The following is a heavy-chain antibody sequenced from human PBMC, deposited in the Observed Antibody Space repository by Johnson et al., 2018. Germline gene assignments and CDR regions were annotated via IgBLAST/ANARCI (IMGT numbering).Heavy chain of an antibody. V-gene: IGHV3-73*02. CDR3: SRRRDYSLGMDV. CDR2: ITSKDKNYAT. D-gene: IGHD4-11*01. Sequence: VQLQESGGGLVQPGGSLKLSCAGSGFTFSVSAMHWVRQASGKGLEWVGHITSKDKNYATEYAESLKGRFTISRDDSKSTAYLQMKSLKTEDTAGYYCSRRRDYSLGMDVWGQGTTVTVSS. CDR1: GFTFSVSA. J-gene: IGHJ6*02.